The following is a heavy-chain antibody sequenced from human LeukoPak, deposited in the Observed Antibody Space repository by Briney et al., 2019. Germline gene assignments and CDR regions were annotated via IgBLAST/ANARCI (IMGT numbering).Heavy chain of an antibody. CDR1: GYTFTGYY. CDR2: INPNSGGT. V-gene: IGHV1-2*02. CDR3: ARVAYRGMTTGTKRRVEPPFDI. D-gene: IGHD4-17*01. J-gene: IGHJ3*02. Sequence: ASVKVSCKASGYTFTGYYMHWVRQAPGQGLEWMGWINPNSGGTNYAQKFQGRVTMTRDTSISTAYMELNRLRSDDTAVYYCARVAYRGMTTGTKRRVEPPFDIWGQGTMVTVSS.